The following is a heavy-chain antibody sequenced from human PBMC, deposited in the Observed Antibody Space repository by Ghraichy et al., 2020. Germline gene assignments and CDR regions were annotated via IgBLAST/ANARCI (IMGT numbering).Heavy chain of an antibody. CDR1: GFTFSSYA. V-gene: IGHV3-23*01. J-gene: IGHJ4*02. Sequence: GGSLRLSCAASGFTFSSYAMSWVRQAPGKGLEWVSAISGSGGSTYYADSVKGRFTISRDNSKNTLYLQMNSLRAEDTAVYYCAKQRSSSLLARYFDYWGQGTLVTVSS. CDR3: AKQRSSSLLARYFDY. D-gene: IGHD6-13*01. CDR2: ISGSGGST.